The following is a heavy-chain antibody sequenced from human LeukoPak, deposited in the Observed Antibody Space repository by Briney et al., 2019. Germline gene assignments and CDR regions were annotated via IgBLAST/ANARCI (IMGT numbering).Heavy chain of an antibody. V-gene: IGHV3-49*04. CDR3: TRGYYYDSSRYYYVWFDP. D-gene: IGHD3-22*01. Sequence: GGSLRLSCTASGFTFGDYAMSWVRQAPGKGLEWVGFIRSKAYGGTTEYAASVKGRFTISRDDSKSIAYLQMNSLKTEDTAVYYCTRGYYYDSSRYYYVWFDPWGQGTLVTVSP. J-gene: IGHJ5*02. CDR2: IRSKAYGGTT. CDR1: GFTFGDYA.